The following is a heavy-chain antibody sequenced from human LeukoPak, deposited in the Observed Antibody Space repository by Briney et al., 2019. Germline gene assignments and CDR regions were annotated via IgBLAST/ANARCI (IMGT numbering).Heavy chain of an antibody. CDR3: TTDEWN. J-gene: IGHJ4*02. V-gene: IGHV3-15*01. D-gene: IGHD2-8*01. CDR1: GLTFSSAW. CDR2: IKSNTDGGTT. Sequence: GGSLRLSCAASGLTFSSAWMSWVRQAPGKGLEWVGHIKSNTDGGTTGYAAHVKGRFTISRDDSKKTLFLQMNSLKIEDTAVYYCTTDEWNWGQGTLVTVSS.